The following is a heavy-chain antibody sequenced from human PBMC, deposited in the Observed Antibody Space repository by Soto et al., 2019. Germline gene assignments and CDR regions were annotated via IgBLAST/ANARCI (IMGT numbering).Heavy chain of an antibody. V-gene: IGHV1-69*01. CDR1: GGTFSSYA. Sequence: QVQLVQSGAEVKKPGSSVKVSCKASGGTFSSYAISWVRQAPGQGLEWMGGIIPIFGTANYAQKFQGRVTITADESTSSAYMELSSLRSEDTAVYYCARGIRHYYGSGSYYNVWGNWGAVSYWGQGTLVTVSS. CDR2: IIPIFGTA. CDR3: ARGIRHYYGSGSYYNVWGNWGAVSY. J-gene: IGHJ4*02. D-gene: IGHD3-10*01.